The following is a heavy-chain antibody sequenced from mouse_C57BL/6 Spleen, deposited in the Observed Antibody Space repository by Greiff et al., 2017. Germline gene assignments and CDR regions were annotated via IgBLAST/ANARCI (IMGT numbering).Heavy chain of an antibody. V-gene: IGHV1-85*01. CDR2: IYPRDGST. Sequence: VQLQQSGPELVKPGASVKLSCKASGYTFTSYDINWVKQRPGQGLEWIGWIYPRDGSTKYNEKFKGKATLTVDTSSSTAYMELHSLTSEDAAVYFGARSATIVTRDYYAMDYWGQGTSVTVSS. J-gene: IGHJ4*01. CDR3: ARSATIVTRDYYAMDY. D-gene: IGHD2-5*01. CDR1: GYTFTSYD.